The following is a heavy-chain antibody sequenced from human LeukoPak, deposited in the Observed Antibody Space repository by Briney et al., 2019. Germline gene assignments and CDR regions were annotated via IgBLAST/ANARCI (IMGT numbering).Heavy chain of an antibody. CDR3: AREPTGIAAANFDY. Sequence: PSETLSLTCTVSGGSISSYYWSWIRQPAGKGLEWIGRIYTSGSTNYNPSLKSRVTMSVDTSKNQFSLKLSSVTAADTAVYYCAREPTGIAAANFDYWGQGTLVTVSS. CDR1: GGSISSYY. CDR2: IYTSGST. D-gene: IGHD6-13*01. J-gene: IGHJ4*02. V-gene: IGHV4-4*07.